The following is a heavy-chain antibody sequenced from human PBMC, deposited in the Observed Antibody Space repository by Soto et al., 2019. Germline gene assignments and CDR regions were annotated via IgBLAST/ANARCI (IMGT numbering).Heavy chain of an antibody. CDR3: TRRYDSPTYYDFWSGTEEYFDY. V-gene: IGHV3-73*02. J-gene: IGHJ4*02. CDR1: GFTFSGSA. CDR2: IRSKANSYAT. D-gene: IGHD3-3*01. Sequence: EVQLVESGGGLVQPGGCLKLSCAASGFTFSGSAMHWVRQASGKGLEWVGRIRSKANSYATAYAASVKGRFTISRDDSKNTAYLQMNSLKTEDTAVYYCTRRYDSPTYYDFWSGTEEYFDYWGQGTLVTVSS.